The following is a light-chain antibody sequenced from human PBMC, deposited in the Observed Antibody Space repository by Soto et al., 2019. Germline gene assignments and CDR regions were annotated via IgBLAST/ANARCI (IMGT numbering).Light chain of an antibody. CDR3: AVWDDSLNGHV. CDR2: TND. V-gene: IGLV1-44*01. Sequence: SALTQARSASGSRGQTATISSSGSSSNIGTSSVHWYKHLPGTAPKPLIYTNDQRPSGVPDRFSGSKSGTSASLAISGLQSEDEADYYCAVWDDSLNGHVFGAGTKVTVL. J-gene: IGLJ1*01. CDR1: SSNIGTSS.